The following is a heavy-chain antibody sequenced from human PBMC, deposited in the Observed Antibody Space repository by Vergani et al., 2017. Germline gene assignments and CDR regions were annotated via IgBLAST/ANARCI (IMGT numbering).Heavy chain of an antibody. J-gene: IGHJ3*02. D-gene: IGHD6-13*01. Sequence: QVQLEESGGGVVQPGRSLRLSCAGSGFTLSSHAMHWVRQAPGKGLEWVAFIWYDGSKEYYADSVKGRFTISRDNAKNSLYLQMNSLRAEDTAVYYCARDRPIAAPGPSAFDIWGQGTMVTVSS. CDR1: GFTLSSHA. CDR3: ARDRPIAAPGPSAFDI. V-gene: IGHV3-33*01. CDR2: IWYDGSKE.